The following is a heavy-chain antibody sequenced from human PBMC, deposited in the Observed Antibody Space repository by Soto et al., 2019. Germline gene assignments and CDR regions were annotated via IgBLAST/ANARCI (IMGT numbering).Heavy chain of an antibody. CDR1: GFTFGDYA. V-gene: IGHV3-15*07. CDR2: IKSKIDGGTT. Sequence: GGSLRLSCAASGFTFGDYAMHWVRQAPGKGLEWVGRIKSKIDGGTTDFAAPVKGRFAISRDDSRDMVYMEMYSLKTDDTAVYYCTTDSLFTGQLVRMDNWGHGTLVTVSS. CDR3: TTDSLFTGQLVRMDN. J-gene: IGHJ4*01. D-gene: IGHD3-9*01.